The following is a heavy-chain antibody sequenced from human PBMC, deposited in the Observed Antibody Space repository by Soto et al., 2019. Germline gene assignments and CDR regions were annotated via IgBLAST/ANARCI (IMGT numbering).Heavy chain of an antibody. D-gene: IGHD2-2*01. CDR3: ARGPHVGISTS. CDR2: IYSGGST. Sequence: HPGGSLRLSCAASGFNVSSNYMSWVRQAPGKGLEWLSVIYSGGSTYYAESVKGRFTISRDNSKNTLNLQMNALRVEDTAVYYCARGPHVGISTSWGQGTLVTVSS. J-gene: IGHJ4*02. CDR1: GFNVSSNY. V-gene: IGHV3-53*01.